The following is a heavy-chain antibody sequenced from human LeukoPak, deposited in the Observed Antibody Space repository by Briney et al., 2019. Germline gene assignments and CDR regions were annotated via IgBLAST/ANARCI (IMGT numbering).Heavy chain of an antibody. CDR2: ISYDGSNK. J-gene: IGHJ5*02. V-gene: IGHV3-30*03. D-gene: IGHD2-2*01. CDR1: GFTFSSYG. Sequence: GRSLRLSCAASGFTFSSYGMHWVRQAPGKGLEWVAAISYDGSNKYYADSVKGRFSVSRDNSKNTLYLQMNSLRPEDTAAYYCARDHQLQNGNWFDPWGQGTLVTVSS. CDR3: ARDHQLQNGNWFDP.